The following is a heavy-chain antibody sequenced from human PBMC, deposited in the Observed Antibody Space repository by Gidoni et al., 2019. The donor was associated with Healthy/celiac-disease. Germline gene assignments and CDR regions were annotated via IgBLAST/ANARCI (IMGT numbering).Heavy chain of an antibody. D-gene: IGHD6-6*01. CDR1: GFTFSRYA. CDR3: ARGQLVQGPLETLDY. J-gene: IGHJ4*02. V-gene: IGHV3-30*04. CDR2: ISYDGSNK. Sequence: QVQLVESGGGVVQPGRSLRLSCAASGFTFSRYAMHWVRQAPGKGLEWVAVISYDGSNKYYADSVKGRFTISRDNSKNTLYLQMNSLRAEDTAVYYCARGQLVQGPLETLDYWGQGTLVTVSS.